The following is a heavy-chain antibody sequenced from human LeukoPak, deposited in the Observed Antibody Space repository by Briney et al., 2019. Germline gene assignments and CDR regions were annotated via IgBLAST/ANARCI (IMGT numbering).Heavy chain of an antibody. CDR1: GGSISSGDFY. CDR2: IYYSGTT. V-gene: IGHV4-31*03. Sequence: SQTLSLTCTVSGGSISSGDFYWSWIRQHPGKGLEWIGYIYYSGTTYYSPSLKSRVTISLDTSKNQFSLKLSSVTAADTAVYYCARGCSAGTPHNWFDPWGQGTLVTVSS. J-gene: IGHJ5*02. CDR3: ARGCSAGTPHNWFDP. D-gene: IGHD6-13*01.